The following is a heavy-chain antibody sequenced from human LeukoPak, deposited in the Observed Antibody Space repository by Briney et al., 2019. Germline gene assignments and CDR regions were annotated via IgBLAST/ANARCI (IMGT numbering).Heavy chain of an antibody. V-gene: IGHV4-30-4*08. CDR1: GGSISSSNYY. J-gene: IGHJ4*02. Sequence: SETLSLTCTVSGGSISSSNYYWGWIRQPPGKGLEWIGYIYYSGSTYYNPSLKSRVTISVDTSKNQFSLKLSSVTAADTAVYYCAREVSRWPYYFDYWGQGTLVTVSS. CDR3: AREVSRWPYYFDY. D-gene: IGHD4-23*01. CDR2: IYYSGST.